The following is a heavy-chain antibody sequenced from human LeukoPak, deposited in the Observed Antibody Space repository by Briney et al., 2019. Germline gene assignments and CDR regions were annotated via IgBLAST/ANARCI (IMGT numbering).Heavy chain of an antibody. J-gene: IGHJ4*02. CDR1: GFTFSRHS. V-gene: IGHV3-53*01. D-gene: IGHD7-27*01. CDR3: AKDLHNWGSDY. CDR2: IFADGKT. Sequence: QPGGSLKLSCVASGFTFSRHSMTWVRQAPGKGLECVSVIFADGKTYDADSVKGRFTISRDNSKNTLYLQMNSLRVEDTAVYYCAKDLHNWGSDYWGQGTLVTVSS.